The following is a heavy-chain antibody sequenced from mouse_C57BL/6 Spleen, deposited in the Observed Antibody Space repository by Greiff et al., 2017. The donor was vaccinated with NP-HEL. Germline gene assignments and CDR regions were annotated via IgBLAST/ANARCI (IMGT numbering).Heavy chain of an antibody. Sequence: EVKVEESGEGLVKPGGSLKLSCAASGFTFSSYAMSWVRQTPEKRLEWVAYISSGGDYIYYADTVKGRFTISRDNARNTLYLQMSSLKSEDTAMYYCTRDLTIYWYFDVWGTGTTVTVSS. J-gene: IGHJ1*03. CDR2: ISSGGDYI. V-gene: IGHV5-9-1*02. CDR1: GFTFSSYA. CDR3: TRDLTIYWYFDV.